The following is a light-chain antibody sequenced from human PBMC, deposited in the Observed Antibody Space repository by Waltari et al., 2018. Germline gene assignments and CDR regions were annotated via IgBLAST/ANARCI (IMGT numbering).Light chain of an antibody. CDR1: ARDIGGFHF. J-gene: IGLJ2*01. CDR3: CSFSGANNLL. CDR2: DVI. V-gene: IGLV2-8*01. Sequence: QSALTQPPSASGSPGQSVTFSCTVTARDIGGFHFVSWYQQHPDKAPRLIIYDVIKRPSGVADRFSGSKSGNTASLTVSGLQAEEEADYFCCSFSGANNLLFGGGTRLTV.